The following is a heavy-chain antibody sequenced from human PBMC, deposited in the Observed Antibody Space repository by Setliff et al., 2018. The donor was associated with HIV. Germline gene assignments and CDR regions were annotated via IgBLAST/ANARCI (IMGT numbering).Heavy chain of an antibody. V-gene: IGHV4-34*10. CDR3: ARDKTYCNYSRCSRAGWYFDL. D-gene: IGHD2-2*01. CDR1: GGSFSGFY. Sequence: SETLSLTCAVYGGSFSGFYWTFIRQSPGKGLEWIGEVIHSGTTTYDPSPKRRITISVDTSKNQFSLKLSSVTAVDTAVYYCARDKTYCNYSRCSRAGWYFDLWGRGTLVTVSS. CDR2: VIHSGTT. J-gene: IGHJ2*01.